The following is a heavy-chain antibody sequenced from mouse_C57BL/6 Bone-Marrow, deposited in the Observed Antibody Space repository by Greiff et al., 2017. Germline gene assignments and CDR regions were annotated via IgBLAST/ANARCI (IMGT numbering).Heavy chain of an antibody. CDR1: GFTFSDYG. V-gene: IGHV5-15*01. Sequence: EVKLMESGGGLVQPGGSLKLSCAASGFTFSDYGMAWVRQAPRKGPEWVAFISNLAYSIYYADTVTGRFTISRENAKNTLYLEMSSLRSEDTAMYYCARPGDGFYYAMDYWAQGTSVTVSS. J-gene: IGHJ4*01. D-gene: IGHD2-3*01. CDR2: ISNLAYSI. CDR3: ARPGDGFYYAMDY.